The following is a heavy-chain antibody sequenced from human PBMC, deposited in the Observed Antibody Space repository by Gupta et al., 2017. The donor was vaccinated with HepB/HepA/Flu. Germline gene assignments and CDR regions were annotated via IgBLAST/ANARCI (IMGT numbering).Heavy chain of an antibody. CDR3: SRGVLPIATKGVNWFDP. CDR1: GYTFTDHY. Sequence: QVQLVQSGAEVKKPGASVKVSCKASGYTFTDHYLHWVRQAPGQGLEWMGWINPNSGDTAYAQKFQGRGRVTLTRDTSTTTAYMELSGLKSDDTAVYFCSRGVLPIATKGVNWFDPWGQGTLVTVSS. V-gene: IGHV1-2*02. CDR2: INPNSGDT. J-gene: IGHJ5*02. D-gene: IGHD2-2*01.